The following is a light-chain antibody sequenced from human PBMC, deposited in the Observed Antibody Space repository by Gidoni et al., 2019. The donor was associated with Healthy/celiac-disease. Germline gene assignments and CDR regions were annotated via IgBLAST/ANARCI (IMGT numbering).Light chain of an antibody. CDR2: AAS. CDR3: PQANSFPP. CDR1: QGISSL. V-gene: IGKV1-12*01. Sequence: DIQMNQSQSSVSASVGERVTITCRASQGISSLLAWYQQTPGTAPKLLSYAASSLQSGVPSRFSGSGSGTDFTLTISRLQPEDFATYYRPQANSFPPFGQGTRLEIK. J-gene: IGKJ5*01.